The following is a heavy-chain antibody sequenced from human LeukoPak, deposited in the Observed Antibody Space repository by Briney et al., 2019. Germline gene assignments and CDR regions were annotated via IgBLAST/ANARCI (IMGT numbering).Heavy chain of an antibody. D-gene: IGHD4-17*01. J-gene: IGHJ6*02. V-gene: IGHV1-24*01. CDR2: FDPEDGET. Sequence: ASVTVSCKVSGYTLTELSMHWVRQAPGKGLEWMGGFDPEDGETIYAQKFQGRVTMTEDTSTDTAYMELSSLRSEDTAVYYCATVGIDDYGDYPKYGMDVWGQGTTVTVSS. CDR1: GYTLTELS. CDR3: ATVGIDDYGDYPKYGMDV.